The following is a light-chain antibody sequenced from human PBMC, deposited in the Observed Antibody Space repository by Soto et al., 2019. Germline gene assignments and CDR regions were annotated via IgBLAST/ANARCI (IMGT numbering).Light chain of an antibody. CDR3: QQRGET. CDR2: DAS. V-gene: IGKV3D-20*02. J-gene: IGKJ5*01. CDR1: QTVRSSS. Sequence: EIVLTQSPGTLSLSPGERATLSCRASQTVRSSSLAWYQQKPGQAPRLLMFDASRRVAGIPPRFSGGGFGREFTLTISSLEPEDFAIYYCQQRGETFGPGTRLEIK.